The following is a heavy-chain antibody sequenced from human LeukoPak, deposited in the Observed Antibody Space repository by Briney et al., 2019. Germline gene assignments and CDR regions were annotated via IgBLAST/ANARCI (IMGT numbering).Heavy chain of an antibody. V-gene: IGHV3-53*01. CDR2: IYSGGST. Sequence: GGSLRLSCAASGFTVSSNYMSWVRQAPGKGLEWGSVIYSGGSTYYADSVKGRFTISRDNSKNTLYLQMNSLRAEDTAVYYCARGVGSGSRLRAGDYWGQGTLVTVSS. CDR1: GFTVSSNY. J-gene: IGHJ4*02. CDR3: ARGVGSGSRLRAGDY. D-gene: IGHD1-26*01.